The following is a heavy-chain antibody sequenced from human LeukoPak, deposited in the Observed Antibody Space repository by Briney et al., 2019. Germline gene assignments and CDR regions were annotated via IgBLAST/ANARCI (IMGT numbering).Heavy chain of an antibody. D-gene: IGHD3-3*01. CDR3: AKPNTIFGVVIPTLFDY. CDR2: IYSGGST. Sequence: GGSLRLSCAASGFTVSSNYMSWVRQAPGKGLEWVSVIYSGGSTYYADSVKGRFTISRDNSKNTLYLQMNSLRAEDTAVYYCAKPNTIFGVVIPTLFDYWGQGTLVTVSS. CDR1: GFTVSSNY. V-gene: IGHV3-53*01. J-gene: IGHJ4*02.